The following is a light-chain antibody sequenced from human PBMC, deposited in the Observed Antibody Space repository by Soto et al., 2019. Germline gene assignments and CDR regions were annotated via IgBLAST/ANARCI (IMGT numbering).Light chain of an antibody. CDR1: ERIYSAY. Sequence: EVVLTQSPVTLSLSRGGRATLSCRASERIYSAYLGWYQQKPGQAPRLLIYGTSSRATGIPDRFSGSGSGTDFTLTISRLEPGDFAVYYCLHYGGSPLTFGQGTRLEIK. V-gene: IGKV3-20*01. CDR2: GTS. J-gene: IGKJ5*01. CDR3: LHYGGSPLT.